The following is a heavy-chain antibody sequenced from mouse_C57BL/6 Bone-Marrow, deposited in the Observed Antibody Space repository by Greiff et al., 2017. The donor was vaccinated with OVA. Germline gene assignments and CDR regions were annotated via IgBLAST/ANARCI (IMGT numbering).Heavy chain of an antibody. CDR2: INPGSGGT. CDR1: GYAFTNYL. CDR3: ARDYGSSHYYAMDY. J-gene: IGHJ4*01. D-gene: IGHD1-1*01. V-gene: IGHV1-54*01. Sequence: QVQLKESGAELVRPGTSVKVSCKASGYAFTNYLIEWVKQRPGQGLEWIGVINPGSGGTNYNEKFKGKATLTADKSSSTAYMQLSSLTSEDSAVYCCARDYGSSHYYAMDYWGQGTSVTVSS.